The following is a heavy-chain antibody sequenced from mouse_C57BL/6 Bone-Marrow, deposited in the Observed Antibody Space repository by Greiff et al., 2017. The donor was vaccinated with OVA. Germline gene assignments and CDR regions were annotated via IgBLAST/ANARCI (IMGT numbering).Heavy chain of an antibody. CDR3: ARRSNWFYAMDY. D-gene: IGHD4-1*01. V-gene: IGHV5-4*03. CDR2: ISDGGSYT. CDR1: GFTFSSYA. J-gene: IGHJ4*01. Sequence: EVKVVESGGGLVKPGGSLKLSCAASGFTFSSYAMSWVRQTPEKRLEWVATISDGGSYTYYPDNVKGRFTISRDNAKNNLYLQMSHLKSEDTAMYYCARRSNWFYAMDYWGQGTSVTVSS.